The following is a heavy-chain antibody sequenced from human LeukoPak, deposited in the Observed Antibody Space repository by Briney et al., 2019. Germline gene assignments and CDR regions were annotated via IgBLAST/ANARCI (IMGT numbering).Heavy chain of an antibody. V-gene: IGHV1-2*04. CDR2: INPNSGGT. CDR3: ARERRQQLVRRYYYGMDV. J-gene: IGHJ6*02. CDR1: GYTFTGYY. D-gene: IGHD6-13*01. Sequence: ASVKVSCKASGYTFTGYYMHWVRQAPGQGLEWMGWINPNSGGTNYVQKFQGWVTMTRDTSISTAYMELSRLRSDDTAVYYCARERRQQLVRRYYYGMDVWGQGTTVTVSS.